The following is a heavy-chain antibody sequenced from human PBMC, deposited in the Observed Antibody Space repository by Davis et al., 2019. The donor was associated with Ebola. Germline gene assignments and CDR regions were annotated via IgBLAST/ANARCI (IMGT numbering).Heavy chain of an antibody. CDR1: GFIVSDKY. Sequence: GGSLRLSCAASGFIVSDKYMSWVRQAPGKGLEWVSVIYRDERTYYADSVKGRFTVSRDNSENMVYLQMSTLRAEDTAVYYCARHINGDFWYFDLWGRGTRVTVSS. CDR2: IYRDERT. D-gene: IGHD4-17*01. CDR3: ARHINGDFWYFDL. V-gene: IGHV3-53*01. J-gene: IGHJ2*01.